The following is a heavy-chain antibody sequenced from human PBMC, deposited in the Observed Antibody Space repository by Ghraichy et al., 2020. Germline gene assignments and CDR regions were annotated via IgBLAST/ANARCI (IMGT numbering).Heavy chain of an antibody. CDR1: GDSISRSGHY. Sequence: ESLNISCTVSGDSISRSGHYWGWIRQPPGKGLEWIGSVFYSGNTYYNPSFKSRVTMSVDTSKNQLSLKMRSVTAADTAIFYCARLRGNDFGAFEIWGQGTKVTVSS. V-gene: IGHV4-39*01. J-gene: IGHJ3*02. D-gene: IGHD1-1*01. CDR3: ARLRGNDFGAFEI. CDR2: VFYSGNT.